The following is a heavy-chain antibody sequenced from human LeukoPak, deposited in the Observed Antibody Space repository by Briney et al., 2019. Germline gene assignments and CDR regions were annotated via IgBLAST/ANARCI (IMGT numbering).Heavy chain of an antibody. CDR1: GFTFSSYA. D-gene: IGHD5-12*01. CDR2: ISYHGSNK. J-gene: IGHJ5*02. CDR3: ARDLDIVAISNWFDP. Sequence: GGSLRLSCAASGFTFSSYAMHWVRQAPGKGLEWVAVISYHGSNKYYADSVKGRFTISRDNSKNTLDLQMNSLRAEDTAVYYCARDLDIVAISNWFDPWGQGTLVTVSS. V-gene: IGHV3-30-3*01.